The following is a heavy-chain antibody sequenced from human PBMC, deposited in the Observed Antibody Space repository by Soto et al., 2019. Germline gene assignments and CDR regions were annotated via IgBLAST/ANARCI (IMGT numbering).Heavy chain of an antibody. CDR3: VRSTPGITLDS. J-gene: IGHJ4*02. CDR2: VYYSGST. CDR1: CYSISSGYY. V-gene: IGHV4-38-2*01. D-gene: IGHD3-3*01. Sequence: KSSETLSLTCAVSCYSISSGYYWGWIRQPPGKGLEWIGSVYYSGSTSYNPSLKSRVTISVDTSKNQFSLNLSSVTAADTAVYYCVRSTPGITLDSWGQGILVTVSS.